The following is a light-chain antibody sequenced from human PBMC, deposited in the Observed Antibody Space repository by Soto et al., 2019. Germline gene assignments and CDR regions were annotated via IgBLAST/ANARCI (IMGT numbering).Light chain of an antibody. CDR1: QGFRSW. Sequence: DIQLTQSPSSVSASVVDRVTITCRASQGFRSWLAGYQQKPGKAPKLLIYAASTLARGVPSRYNGSGSRTEFTLTLSSQQPEDCATYCCQQTNNFQINFGQGTLLEIK. CDR3: QQTNNFQIN. J-gene: IGKJ5*01. CDR2: AAS. V-gene: IGKV1-12*01.